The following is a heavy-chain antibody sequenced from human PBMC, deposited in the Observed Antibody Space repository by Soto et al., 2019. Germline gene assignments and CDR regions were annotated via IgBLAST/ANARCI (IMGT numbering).Heavy chain of an antibody. CDR2: IFPSGSDT. D-gene: IGHD6-19*01. Sequence: PVESLKISCRGSGDSFNSYWIGWVRQMPGKGLEWMGIIFPSGSDTRYSPSFQGHVTISADKSISTAYLQWSSLKASDTAMYYCARLPPGIAVAGTNWFDPWGQGTLVTVSS. V-gene: IGHV5-51*01. CDR3: ARLPPGIAVAGTNWFDP. J-gene: IGHJ5*02. CDR1: GDSFNSYW.